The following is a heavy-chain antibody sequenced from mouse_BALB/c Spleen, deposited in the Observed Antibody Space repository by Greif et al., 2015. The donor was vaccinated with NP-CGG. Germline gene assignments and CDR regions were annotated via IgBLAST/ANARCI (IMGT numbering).Heavy chain of an antibody. CDR3: ARDLYDYLYYFDY. D-gene: IGHD2-4*01. V-gene: IGHV1S41*01. Sequence: DLVKPGASVKLSCKASGYTFTSYWINWIKQRPGQGLEWIGRIAPGSGSTYYNEMFKGKATLTVDTSSSTAYIQLSSLSSEDSAVYFCARDLYDYLYYFDYWGQGTTLTVSS. J-gene: IGHJ2*01. CDR2: IAPGSGST. CDR1: GYTFTSYW.